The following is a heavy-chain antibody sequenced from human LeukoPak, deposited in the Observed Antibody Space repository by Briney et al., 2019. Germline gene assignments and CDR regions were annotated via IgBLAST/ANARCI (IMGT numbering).Heavy chain of an antibody. CDR1: GFTFSTYT. CDR3: AKRLPAAQMWFDY. D-gene: IGHD2-2*01. CDR2: ISGNGGSV. Sequence: PGGSLRLSCAASGFTFSTYTMYWVRHPPGKRLEWVSSISGNGGSVYYVDSVKGRFTISRDNSKNTLYLQMNSLRAEDTAVYYCAKRLPAAQMWFDYWGQGTLVTVSS. J-gene: IGHJ4*02. V-gene: IGHV3-23*01.